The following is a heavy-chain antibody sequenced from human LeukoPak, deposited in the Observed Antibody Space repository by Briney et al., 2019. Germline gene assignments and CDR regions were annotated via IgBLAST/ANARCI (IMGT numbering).Heavy chain of an antibody. J-gene: IGHJ5*02. CDR3: ARDRPFSGIAAAGRWFDP. V-gene: IGHV6-1*01. D-gene: IGHD6-13*01. CDR1: GDSVSSNSAA. CDR2: TYYRSQWYN. Sequence: SQTLSLTCAISGDSVSSNSAAWNWIRQSPSSGLEWLGRTYYRSQWYNDFAVSVKSRITINPDTSKNQFSLQLNSVTPEDTAVYYCARDRPFSGIAAAGRWFDPWGQGTLVTVSS.